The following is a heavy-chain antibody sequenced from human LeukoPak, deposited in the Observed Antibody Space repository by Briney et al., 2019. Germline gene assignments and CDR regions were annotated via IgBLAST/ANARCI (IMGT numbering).Heavy chain of an antibody. V-gene: IGHV4-4*08. CDR2: IFTTGST. CDR3: ARDSYDLSYYYYYMDV. D-gene: IGHD3-22*01. CDR1: GFTFSSYA. J-gene: IGHJ6*03. Sequence: GSLRLSCAASGFTFSSYAMSWVRQAPGKGLEWIGRIFTTGSTNYNPSLKSRVTISVDTSKNQFSLKLSSVTAADTAVYYCARDSYDLSYYYYYMDVWGKGTTVTVSS.